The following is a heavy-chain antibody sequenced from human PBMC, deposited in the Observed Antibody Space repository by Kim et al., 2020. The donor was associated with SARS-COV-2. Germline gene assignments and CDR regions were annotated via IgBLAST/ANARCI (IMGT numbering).Heavy chain of an antibody. J-gene: IGHJ5*02. CDR1: GGSISSYY. V-gene: IGHV4-59*01. CDR2: IYYSGST. Sequence: SETLSLTCTVSGGSISSYYWSWIRQPPGKGLEWIGYIYYSGSTNYNPSLKSRVTISVDTSKNQFSLKLSSVTAADTAVYYCARSGVPVRVKNPRAFDPWGQGTLVTVSS. D-gene: IGHD3-10*01. CDR3: ARSGVPVRVKNPRAFDP.